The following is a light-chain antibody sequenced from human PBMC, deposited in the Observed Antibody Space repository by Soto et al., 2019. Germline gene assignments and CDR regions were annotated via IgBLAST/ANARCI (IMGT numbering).Light chain of an antibody. Sequence: QSALTQPASVSGSPGQSITISCTGTSSDVGGYNYVSWYQQCHPGKAPTLIIYDVSNRPSGGSNRCSCSKPGNTASLTISAVQPEDEEDYYCSSSTSASTLVFGGGTKLTVL. CDR1: SSDVGGYNY. CDR2: DVS. V-gene: IGLV2-14*01. J-gene: IGLJ3*02. CDR3: SSSTSASTLV.